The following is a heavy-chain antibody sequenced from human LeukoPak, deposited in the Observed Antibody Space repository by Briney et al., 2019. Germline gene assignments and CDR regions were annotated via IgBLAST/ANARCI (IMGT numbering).Heavy chain of an antibody. CDR1: GFTFSDYY. D-gene: IGHD1-7*01. J-gene: IGHJ6*03. Sequence: GGSLRLSCAASGFTFSDYYMSWIRQAPGKGLEWVSYITTTGSSIYYADSVKGRFTISRDNAKNSLYLQMNTLRAQDTAVSYCKLELLPNYYYYYMDVWGKGATVTVSS. CDR3: KLELLPNYYYYYMDV. V-gene: IGHV3-11*04. CDR2: ITTTGSSI.